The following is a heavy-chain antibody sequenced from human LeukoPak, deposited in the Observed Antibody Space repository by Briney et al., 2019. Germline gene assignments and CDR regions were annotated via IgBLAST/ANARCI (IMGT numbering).Heavy chain of an antibody. Sequence: ASVKVSCKASGYTFTSYGISWVRQAPGQGLEWMGWISAYNGNTNYAQKLQGRVTMTTDTSTSTAYMELRSLRSDDTAVYYCGREPRGAQFGYYYYGMDVWGQGTTVTVSS. V-gene: IGHV1-18*01. CDR3: GREPRGAQFGYYYYGMDV. CDR2: ISAYNGNT. D-gene: IGHD1-26*01. CDR1: GYTFTSYG. J-gene: IGHJ6*02.